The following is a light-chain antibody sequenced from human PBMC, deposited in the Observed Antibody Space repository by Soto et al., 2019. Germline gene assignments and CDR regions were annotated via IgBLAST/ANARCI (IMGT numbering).Light chain of an antibody. CDR3: QQLDSYPRT. J-gene: IGKJ2*01. CDR1: QGISSY. CDR2: AAS. V-gene: IGKV1-9*01. Sequence: DIQLTQSPSFLSASVGDRVTITCRASQGISSYLAWYQQKPGKAPKLLIYAASTLQSGVPSRFSGSGSGPEFTLTISSLQPEDFATYYCQQLDSYPRTFGQGTKLDI.